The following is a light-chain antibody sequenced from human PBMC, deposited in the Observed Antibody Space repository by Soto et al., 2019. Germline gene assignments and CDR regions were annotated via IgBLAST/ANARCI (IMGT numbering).Light chain of an antibody. V-gene: IGKV3-15*01. Sequence: EILLTQSPATLSVSPGERATLSCRSSQSVNRNLGWYQQKPGQAPRLLIFAASTRAPGIPARFSGSGSGTEFTLTISGLQSEDFAVYYRQQYNSWTPITFGQRTRLEVK. CDR2: AAS. CDR1: QSVNRN. CDR3: QQYNSWTPIT. J-gene: IGKJ5*01.